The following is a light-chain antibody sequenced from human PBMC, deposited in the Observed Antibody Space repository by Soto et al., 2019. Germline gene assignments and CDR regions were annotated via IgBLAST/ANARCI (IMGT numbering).Light chain of an antibody. CDR2: GNS. V-gene: IGLV1-40*01. CDR3: QSYDSSLSGWV. CDR1: TSNIGAIYD. Sequence: QSVLTQPPSVSGAPGQRVTISCTGSTSNIGAIYDVHWYQQLPGTAPKLLIYGNSNRPSGVPDLFSGSKSGTSASLAITGLRAEDEADYYCQSYDSSLSGWVFGGGTKLTVL. J-gene: IGLJ3*02.